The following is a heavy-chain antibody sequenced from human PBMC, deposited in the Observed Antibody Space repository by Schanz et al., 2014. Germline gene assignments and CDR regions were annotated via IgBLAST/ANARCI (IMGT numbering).Heavy chain of an antibody. CDR1: GFHLSSYW. CDR2: ITPDGSDK. Sequence: EVQLVESGGGLVQPGGSLRLSCEGFGFHLSSYWMSWVRQTPGKGLEWVAIITPDGSDKWYVDSVKDRFTISRDNAKDSLHLQMNSLRAEDTAVYYCARDRSAVEITPVDIWGQGTMVTVSS. V-gene: IGHV3-7*01. D-gene: IGHD2-21*01. CDR3: ARDRSAVEITPVDI. J-gene: IGHJ3*02.